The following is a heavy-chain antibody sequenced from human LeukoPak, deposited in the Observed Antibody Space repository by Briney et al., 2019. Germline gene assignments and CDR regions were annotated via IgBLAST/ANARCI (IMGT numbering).Heavy chain of an antibody. CDR3: ARGPALIAVAGLDY. J-gene: IGHJ4*02. D-gene: IGHD6-19*01. CDR1: GGTFSSYA. Sequence: GASVKVSCKASGGTFSSYAISWVRQAPGQGLEWMGRIIPILGIANYAQKFQGRVTITADKSTSTAYMELSSLRSEDTAVYYCARGPALIAVAGLDYWGQGTLVTVSS. CDR2: IIPILGIA. V-gene: IGHV1-69*04.